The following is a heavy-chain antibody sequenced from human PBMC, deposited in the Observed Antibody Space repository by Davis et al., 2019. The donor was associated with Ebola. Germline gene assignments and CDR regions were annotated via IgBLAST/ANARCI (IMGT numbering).Heavy chain of an antibody. CDR2: IIPIFGTA. Sequence: AASVKVSCKASGGTFSSYAISWVRQAPGQGLEWMGGIIPIFGTANYAQKFQGRVTITADKSTSTAYMELSSLRSEDTAVYYCARPDLYSSSSDYYYYYGMDVWGQGTTVTVSS. CDR1: GGTFSSYA. V-gene: IGHV1-69*06. D-gene: IGHD6-6*01. J-gene: IGHJ6*02. CDR3: ARPDLYSSSSDYYYYYGMDV.